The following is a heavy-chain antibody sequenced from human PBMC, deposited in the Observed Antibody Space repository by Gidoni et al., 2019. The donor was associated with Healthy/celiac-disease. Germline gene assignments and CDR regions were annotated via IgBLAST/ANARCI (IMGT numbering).Heavy chain of an antibody. CDR1: GGSISSSSYY. CDR3: ARLGYYDFWSGYRSWFDP. Sequence: QLQLQESGPGLVKPSEPLSLTCTVSGGSISSSSYYWGWIRQPPGKGLEWIGSIYYSGSTYYNPSLKSRVTISVDTSKNQFSLKLSSVTAADTAVYYCARLGYYDFWSGYRSWFDPWGQGTLVTVSS. D-gene: IGHD3-3*01. J-gene: IGHJ5*02. V-gene: IGHV4-39*01. CDR2: IYYSGST.